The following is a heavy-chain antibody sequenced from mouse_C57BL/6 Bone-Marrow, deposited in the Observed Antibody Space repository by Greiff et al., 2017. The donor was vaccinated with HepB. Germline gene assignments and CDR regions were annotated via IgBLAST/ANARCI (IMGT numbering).Heavy chain of an antibody. V-gene: IGHV1-55*01. J-gene: IGHJ3*01. CDR2: IYPGSGST. CDR1: GYTFTSYW. D-gene: IGHD1-1*01. CDR3: ARGGDYYGSSWFAY. Sequence: QVQLQQPGAELVKPGASVKMSCKASGYTFTSYWITWVKQRHGQGLEWIGDIYPGSGSTNYNEKFKSKATLTVETSSSTAYMQLSSLTSEDSAVYYCARGGDYYGSSWFAYWGQGTLVTVSA.